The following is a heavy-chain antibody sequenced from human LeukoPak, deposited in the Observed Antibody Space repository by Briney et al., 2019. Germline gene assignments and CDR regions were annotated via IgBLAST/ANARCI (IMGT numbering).Heavy chain of an antibody. CDR3: ARADLPSAEFDY. V-gene: IGHV4-59*01. CDR1: GGSISSYY. J-gene: IGHJ4*02. Sequence: SETLSLTCTVSGGSISSYYWSWIRQPPGKGLEWIGYIYYSGSTNYNPSLKSRVTISVDTSKNQFSLKLSSVTAADTAVYCCARADLPSAEFDYWGQGTLVTVSS. CDR2: IYYSGST.